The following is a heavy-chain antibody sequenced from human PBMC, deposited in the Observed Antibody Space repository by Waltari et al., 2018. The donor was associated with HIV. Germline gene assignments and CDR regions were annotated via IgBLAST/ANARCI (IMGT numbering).Heavy chain of an antibody. J-gene: IGHJ6*02. Sequence: EVQLVESGGGLVQPGGSLRLSCAASGFTVSSNYMSWVRQGPGKGLEWVSVIYSGGSTYYADSVKGRFTISRDNSKNTLYLQMNSLRAEDTAVYYCAREADSAYYYYGMDVWGQGTTVTVSS. CDR3: AREADSAYYYYGMDV. CDR1: GFTVSSNY. CDR2: IYSGGST. V-gene: IGHV3-66*02. D-gene: IGHD1-26*01.